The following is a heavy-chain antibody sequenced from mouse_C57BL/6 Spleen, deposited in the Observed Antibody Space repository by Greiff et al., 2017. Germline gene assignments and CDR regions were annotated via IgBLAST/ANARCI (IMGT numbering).Heavy chain of an antibody. J-gene: IGHJ4*01. D-gene: IGHD1-3*01. CDR3: AKTGKGAMDY. Sequence: QVQLQQPGAELVMPGASVKLSCKASGYTFTSYWMHWVKQRPGQGLEWIGEIDPSDSYTNYNQKFKGKSTLNVDKSSSTAYMQLSSLTSEDSAVYDCAKTGKGAMDYWGQGTSVTVSS. CDR2: IDPSDSYT. V-gene: IGHV1-69*01. CDR1: GYTFTSYW.